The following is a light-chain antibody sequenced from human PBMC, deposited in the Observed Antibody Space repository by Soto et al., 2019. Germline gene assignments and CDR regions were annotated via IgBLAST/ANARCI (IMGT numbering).Light chain of an antibody. V-gene: IGKV3-15*01. Sequence: EIVLTQSPGTLSLSPGDRASLSCRASQNLSRYFLAWYQHNPGQAPRLLIYGASTRATGIPARFSGSGSGTEFTLTISSLQSEDFAVYYCQQYNNWPLTFGGGTRWIS. CDR3: QQYNNWPLT. J-gene: IGKJ4*01. CDR1: QNLSRY. CDR2: GAS.